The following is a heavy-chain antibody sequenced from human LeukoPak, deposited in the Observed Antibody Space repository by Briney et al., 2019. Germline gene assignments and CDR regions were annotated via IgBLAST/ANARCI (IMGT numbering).Heavy chain of an antibody. CDR1: GVTFDTYA. CDR3: AKGRCSGGSCYGRGFDY. J-gene: IGHJ4*02. Sequence: GGSPRLSCAASGVTFDTYAMRWVRQARRKGLEWVSGLSGRGGSTYYADSVKGRFTISRDNAKNTLYLQMNSLRAEDTAVYYCAKGRCSGGSCYGRGFDYWGQGTLVTVSS. D-gene: IGHD2-15*01. CDR2: LSGRGGST. V-gene: IGHV3-23*01.